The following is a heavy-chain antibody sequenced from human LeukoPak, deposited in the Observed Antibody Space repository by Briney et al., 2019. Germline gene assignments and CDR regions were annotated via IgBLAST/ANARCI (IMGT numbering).Heavy chain of an antibody. CDR2: VDYDSSHI. Sequence: KAGGSLRLSCAASGFTFSTSAMNWVRQVPGKGLEWVSSVDYDSSHIYYAASVRGRFTISRDNARDSVYLQMDSLRVEDTAVYYCTRDPLRYLRVGHYDYWGQGTLVAVSS. V-gene: IGHV3-21*01. D-gene: IGHD3-9*01. CDR1: GFTFSTSA. CDR3: TRDPLRYLRVGHYDY. J-gene: IGHJ4*02.